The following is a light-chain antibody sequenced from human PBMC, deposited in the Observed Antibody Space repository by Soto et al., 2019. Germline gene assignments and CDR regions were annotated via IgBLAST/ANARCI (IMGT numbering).Light chain of an antibody. J-gene: IGLJ2*01. V-gene: IGLV1-47*02. CDR2: CND. CDR3: GTWDSSLSVV. Sequence: QSVLTQPPSASGTPGQRVTISCSGSSSNIGTNYVYWYKQLPGTAPKLLIYCNDQRPSGVPDRLSGSKSGTSASLAISGLRSEDEADYYCGTWDSSLSVVFGGGTKLTVL. CDR1: SSNIGTNY.